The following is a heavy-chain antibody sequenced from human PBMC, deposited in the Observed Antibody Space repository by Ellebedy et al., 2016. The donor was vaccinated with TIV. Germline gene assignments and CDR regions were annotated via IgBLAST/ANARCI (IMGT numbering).Heavy chain of an antibody. CDR3: ARGTTMVRGVILYSFDY. Sequence: MPSETLSLTCAVYGGSFSGYYWSWIRQPPGKGLEWIGEINHSGSTNYNPSLKSRVTISVDTSKNQFSLKLSSVTAADTSVYYCARGTTMVRGVILYSFDYWGQGTLVTVSS. V-gene: IGHV4-34*01. CDR2: INHSGST. CDR1: GGSFSGYY. J-gene: IGHJ4*02. D-gene: IGHD3-10*01.